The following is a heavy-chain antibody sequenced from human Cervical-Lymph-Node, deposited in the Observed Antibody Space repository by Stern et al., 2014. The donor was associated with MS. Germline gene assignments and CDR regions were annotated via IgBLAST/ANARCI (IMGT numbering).Heavy chain of an antibody. CDR3: ARARSDTRPSILGITRYFHYGMDV. Sequence: EVQLVESGGDLVKPGGSLRLSCAASSFILSTYTMTWVRQAPGKGLEWVSFIGRTSDLTGYADSVKGRFNISRDNAKNSIYLQMNSLRVEDTAVYYCARARSDTRPSILGITRYFHYGMDVWGQGTTVTVSS. CDR1: SFILSTYT. V-gene: IGHV3-21*01. CDR2: IGRTSDLT. J-gene: IGHJ6*02. D-gene: IGHD1-7*01.